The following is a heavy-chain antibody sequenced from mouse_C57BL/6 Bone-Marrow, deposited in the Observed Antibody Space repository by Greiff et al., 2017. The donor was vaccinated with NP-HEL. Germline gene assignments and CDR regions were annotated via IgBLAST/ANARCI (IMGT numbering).Heavy chain of an antibody. D-gene: IGHD4-1*01. CDR2: IDPENGDT. CDR1: GFNIKDDY. Sequence: VQLQQSGAELVRPGASVKLSCTASGFNIKDDYMHWVKQRPEQGLEWIGWIDPENGDTEYASKFQGKATITADTSSNTAYLQLSSLTSEDTAVYYCTPVTGYFDYGGQGTTPTVSA. V-gene: IGHV14-4*01. CDR3: TPVTGYFDY. J-gene: IGHJ2*01.